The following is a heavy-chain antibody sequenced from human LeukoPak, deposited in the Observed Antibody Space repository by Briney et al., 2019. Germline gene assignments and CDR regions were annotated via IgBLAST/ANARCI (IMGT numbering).Heavy chain of an antibody. Sequence: PGGSLRLSCAASGFTFSSYGMHWVRQAPGKGLEWVAVIWYDGSNKYYADSVKGRFTISRDNSKNTLYLQMNSLRAEDTAVYYCARPYDSSGNFDYWGQGTLVTVSS. CDR3: ARPYDSSGNFDY. D-gene: IGHD3-22*01. CDR1: GFTFSSYG. V-gene: IGHV3-33*01. CDR2: IWYDGSNK. J-gene: IGHJ4*02.